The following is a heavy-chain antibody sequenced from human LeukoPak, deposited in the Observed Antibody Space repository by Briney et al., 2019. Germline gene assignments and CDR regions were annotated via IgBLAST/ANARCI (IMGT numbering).Heavy chain of an antibody. CDR1: GFTFSTYA. CDR2: ISGSGGST. J-gene: IGHJ3*02. Sequence: GGSLRLSCAASGFTFSTYAMSWVRQAPGKGLEWVSAISGSGGSTYYADSVRGRFTISRDNSKNTLYLQMNSLRAEDTAVYYCAKETASGYGAFDIWGQGTMVTVSS. V-gene: IGHV3-23*01. CDR3: AKETASGYGAFDI. D-gene: IGHD3-22*01.